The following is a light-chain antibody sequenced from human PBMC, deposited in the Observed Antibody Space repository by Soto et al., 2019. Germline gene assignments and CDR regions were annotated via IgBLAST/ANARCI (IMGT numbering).Light chain of an antibody. Sequence: QSVLTQSPSASASLGASVKLTCTLSSGHSNYAIAWHQQQAEKGPRYLMRLNSDGSHSKGDGIPDRFSGSSSGAERYLTISSLQSEDEADYYCQTWGTGIGVFGGGTKLTVL. CDR1: SGHSNYA. CDR3: QTWGTGIGV. V-gene: IGLV4-69*01. J-gene: IGLJ3*02. CDR2: LNSDGSH.